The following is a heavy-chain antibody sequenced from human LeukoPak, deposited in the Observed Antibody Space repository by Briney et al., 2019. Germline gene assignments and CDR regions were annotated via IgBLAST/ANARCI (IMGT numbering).Heavy chain of an antibody. J-gene: IGHJ4*02. Sequence: SETLSLTCTVSGGSISSYYWSWIRQPPGKGLEWIGDIYTSGSTNYNPYLKSRVTISVDTSKNQFSLKLSSVTAADTAVYYCARRQQWPTIFDYWGQGTLVTVSS. CDR2: IYTSGST. D-gene: IGHD6-19*01. CDR3: ARRQQWPTIFDY. CDR1: GGSISSYY. V-gene: IGHV4-4*09.